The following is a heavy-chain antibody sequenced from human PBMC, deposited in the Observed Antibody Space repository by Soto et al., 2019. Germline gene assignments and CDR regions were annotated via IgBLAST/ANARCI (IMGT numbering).Heavy chain of an antibody. V-gene: IGHV4-39*01. D-gene: IGHD3-22*01. CDR2: IYYSGST. J-gene: IGHJ5*02. CDR3: ASCITMIAINWFDP. CDR1: GCSISSSSYY. Sequence: SETLSLTCTVSGCSISSSSYYWGWIRQPPGKGLEWIGSIYYSGSTYYNPSLESRVTISVDTSKNQFSLKLSSVTAADTAVYYCASCITMIAINWFDPWGQGTLVTVS.